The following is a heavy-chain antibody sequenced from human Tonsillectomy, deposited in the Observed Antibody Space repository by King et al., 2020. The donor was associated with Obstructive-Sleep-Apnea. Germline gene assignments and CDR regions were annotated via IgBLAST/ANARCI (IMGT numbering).Heavy chain of an antibody. CDR3: ARGKEDSSAHNLDY. V-gene: IGHV4-59*01. Sequence: VQLQESGPGLVKPSETLSLTCTVSGGSMSSSYWNWIRQPPGKGLEWIGHIYCSGSTKYNPSLKSRVTISVDTSRNQFSLKLRSVTAADTAVYYCARGKEDSSAHNLDYWGQGTQVTVSS. CDR1: GGSMSSSY. CDR2: IYCSGST. D-gene: IGHD6-6*01. J-gene: IGHJ4*02.